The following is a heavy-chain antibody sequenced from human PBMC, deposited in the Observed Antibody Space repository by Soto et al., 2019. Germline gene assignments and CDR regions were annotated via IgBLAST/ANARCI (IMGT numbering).Heavy chain of an antibody. V-gene: IGHV4-4*07. CDR3: ARDQGVAAAGITWFDP. J-gene: IGHJ5*02. Sequence: SETLSLTCTVSGASMNSYHWSWVRQPAGKGLEWIGHIHSSGSTNYNPSLKSRVTMSVDTSKNQFSLRLMSLTAADTAVYYCARDQGVAAAGITWFDPWGQGSLVTVSS. CDR1: GASMNSYH. CDR2: IHSSGST. D-gene: IGHD6-13*01.